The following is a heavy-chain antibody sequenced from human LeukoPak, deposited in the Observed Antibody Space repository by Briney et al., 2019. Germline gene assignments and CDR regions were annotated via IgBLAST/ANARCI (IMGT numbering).Heavy chain of an antibody. CDR3: AKGRNWGSLDYFDY. D-gene: IGHD7-27*01. J-gene: IGHJ4*02. CDR2: ISYDGSNK. V-gene: IGHV3-30*18. Sequence: QTGGSLRLSCAASGFTFSSYGMHWVRQAPGKGLEWVAVISYDGSNKYYADSVKGRFTISRDNSKNTLYLQMNSLRAEDTAVYYCAKGRNWGSLDYFDYWGQGTLVTVSS. CDR1: GFTFSSYG.